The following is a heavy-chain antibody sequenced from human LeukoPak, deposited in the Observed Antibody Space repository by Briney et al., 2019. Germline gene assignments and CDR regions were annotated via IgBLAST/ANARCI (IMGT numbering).Heavy chain of an antibody. Sequence: GGSLRLSCEASRFTFSSYWMSWVRKAPGKGLEWLANIKEDGSDKYYVDSVKGRFTISRDNAKNSLYLQMSSLRAEDTAVYYCARVAYDYVWGSYRQYTMDEWGQGTTVTVSS. D-gene: IGHD3-16*02. CDR1: RFTFSSYW. CDR3: ARVAYDYVWGSYRQYTMDE. V-gene: IGHV3-7*01. CDR2: IKEDGSDK. J-gene: IGHJ6*02.